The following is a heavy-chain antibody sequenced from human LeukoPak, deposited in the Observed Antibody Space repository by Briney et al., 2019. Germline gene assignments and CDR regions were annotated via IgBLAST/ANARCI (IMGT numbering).Heavy chain of an antibody. J-gene: IGHJ4*02. V-gene: IGHV3-30*03. CDR2: ISYDGSNK. D-gene: IGHD6-6*01. CDR3: WSYSSLFDY. CDR1: GFTFSSYG. Sequence: GGSLRLSCAASGFTFSSYGMHWVRQAPSKGLEWVAVISYDGSNKYYADSVKGRFTISRDNSKNTLYLQMNSLRAEDTAVYYCWSYSSLFDYWGQGTLVTVSS.